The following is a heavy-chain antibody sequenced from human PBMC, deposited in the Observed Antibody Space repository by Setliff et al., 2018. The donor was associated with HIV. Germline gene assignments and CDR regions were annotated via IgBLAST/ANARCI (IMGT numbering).Heavy chain of an antibody. CDR2: IYASGST. D-gene: IGHD3-10*01. CDR3: GRENPGDY. J-gene: IGHJ4*02. Sequence: SETLSLTCNVSDDSFSTNYWSWVRQPPGKGLEWIGYIYASGSTNYNPSLKSRVTISIDTSKNQFSLRLRSVTAADTAVYYCGRENPGDYWGQGTLVTVSS. V-gene: IGHV4-4*09. CDR1: DDSFSTNY.